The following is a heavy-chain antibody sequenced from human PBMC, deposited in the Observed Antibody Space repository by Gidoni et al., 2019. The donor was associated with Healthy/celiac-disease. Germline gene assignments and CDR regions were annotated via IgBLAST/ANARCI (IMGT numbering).Heavy chain of an antibody. V-gene: IGHV1-69*06. CDR1: GGTLSSYA. D-gene: IGHD1-26*01. Sequence: QVQLVQSGAEVKQPGSSVKVSCQASGGTLSSYAISWVRQAPGQGLEWMGGIIPIFGTANYAQKCQGRVTITADKSTSTAYMELSSLRSEDTAVYYCARDPGLLDGHDAFDIWGQGTMVTVSS. J-gene: IGHJ3*02. CDR2: IIPIFGTA. CDR3: ARDPGLLDGHDAFDI.